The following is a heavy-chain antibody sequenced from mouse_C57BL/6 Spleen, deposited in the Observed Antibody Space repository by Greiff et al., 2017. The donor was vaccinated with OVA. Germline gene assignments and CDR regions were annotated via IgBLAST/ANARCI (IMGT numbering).Heavy chain of an antibody. CDR3: TRDYGSSYWFAY. CDR2: IDPETGGT. Sequence: QVQLQQSGAELVRPGASVTLSCKASGYTFTDYEMHWVKQTPVHGVEWIGAIDPETGGTAYNQKFKGKAILTADKSSSTAYMELRSLTSEDSAVYYCTRDYGSSYWFAYWGQGTLVTVSA. D-gene: IGHD1-1*01. V-gene: IGHV1-15*01. CDR1: GYTFTDYE. J-gene: IGHJ3*01.